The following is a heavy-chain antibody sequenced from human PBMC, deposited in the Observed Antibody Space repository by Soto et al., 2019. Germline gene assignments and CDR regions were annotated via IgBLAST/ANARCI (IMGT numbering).Heavy chain of an antibody. V-gene: IGHV3-30*18. CDR3: AKAYYYGSGSYTYYYYGMDV. CDR1: GFTFSSYG. J-gene: IGHJ6*02. D-gene: IGHD3-10*01. Sequence: QVQLVESGGGVVQPGRSLRLSCAASGFTFSSYGMHWVRQAPGKGLEWVAVISYDGSNKYYADSVKGRFTISRDNSKNTLYLQMNSLRAEDTAVYYWAKAYYYGSGSYTYYYYGMDVWGQGTTVTVSS. CDR2: ISYDGSNK.